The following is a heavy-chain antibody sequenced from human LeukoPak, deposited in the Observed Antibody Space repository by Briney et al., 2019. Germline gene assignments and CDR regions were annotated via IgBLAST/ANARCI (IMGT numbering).Heavy chain of an antibody. Sequence: SGGSLRLSCSASGFIFNTFGMNWVRQAPGKGLQWVSYISNTGTTIYYADSVKGRFSISRDTVKNSLFLQMHSLRVEDTALYYCVRERIVGAPYFDYWGQGTLVTVSS. D-gene: IGHD1-26*01. CDR3: VRERIVGAPYFDY. CDR2: ISNTGTTI. V-gene: IGHV3-48*01. J-gene: IGHJ4*02. CDR1: GFIFNTFG.